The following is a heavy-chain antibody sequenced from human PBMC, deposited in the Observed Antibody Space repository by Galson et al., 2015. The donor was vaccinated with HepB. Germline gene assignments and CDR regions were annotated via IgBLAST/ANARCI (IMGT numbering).Heavy chain of an antibody. CDR1: GFTFSSYA. CDR2: ISGSGAGT. D-gene: IGHD3-22*01. V-gene: IGHV3-23*01. J-gene: IGHJ4*02. CDR3: AKDPGITVIEVEPYDY. Sequence: SLRLSCAASGFTFSSYAMSWVRQTPRKGLEWVSAISGSGAGTYYADSVKGRFTISRDNSKNTVYLQMNSLRAEDTAVYYCAKDPGITVIEVEPYDYWGQGTLVTVSS.